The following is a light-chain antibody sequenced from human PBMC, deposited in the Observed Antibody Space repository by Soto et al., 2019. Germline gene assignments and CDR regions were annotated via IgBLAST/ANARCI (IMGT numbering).Light chain of an antibody. V-gene: IGKV3-15*01. J-gene: IGKJ1*01. CDR3: QQYNTWPGM. CDR2: GAS. CDR1: QSVSSK. Sequence: EIVMTQSPATLSVSPGERATLSCKASQSVSSKLAWYQEKPGQAPRLLIYGASTRATGIPARFSGSGSGTEFTLTISSRQSEDFAFYYCQQYNTWPGMFGQGTKVEIK.